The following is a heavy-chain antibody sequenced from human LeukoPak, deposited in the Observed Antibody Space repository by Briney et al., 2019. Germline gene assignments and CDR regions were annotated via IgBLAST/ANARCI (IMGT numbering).Heavy chain of an antibody. V-gene: IGHV3-23*01. CDR1: GFTFSSYA. J-gene: IGHJ6*03. CDR3: ARADYGGNSYYYYYMDV. Sequence: GGSLRLSCAASGFTFSSYAMSWVRQAPGKGLEWVSGISSSGGSTVYADSVKGRFTISRDTSKNTLYLQMNSLRADDTAVYYCARADYGGNSYYYYYMDVWGKRTTVTISS. CDR2: ISSSGGST. D-gene: IGHD4-23*01.